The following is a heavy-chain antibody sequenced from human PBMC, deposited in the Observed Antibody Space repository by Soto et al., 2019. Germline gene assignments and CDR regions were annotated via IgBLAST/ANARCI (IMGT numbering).Heavy chain of an antibody. CDR2: IYHAGSV. CDR3: ARTFDYYGMDV. J-gene: IGHJ6*02. V-gene: IGHV4-38-2*01. CDR1: GYSIASGYY. Sequence: WETLSLTCAVSGYSIASGYYWAWIRQSPGKGLEWIGSIYHAGSVYYNPSLNGRVALSMDTSKNHFSLKLTSVTAADTAVYYCARTFDYYGMDVWGQGTTVT.